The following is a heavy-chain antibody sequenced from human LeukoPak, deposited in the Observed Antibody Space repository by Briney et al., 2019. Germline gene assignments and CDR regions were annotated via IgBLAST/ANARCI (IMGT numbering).Heavy chain of an antibody. CDR1: GGSFSGYY. CDR3: ARFSEGYQLLYLPSAFDY. Sequence: PSETLSLTCAVYGGSFSGYYWSWIRQPPGKGLEWIGEINHSGSTHYNPSLKSRVTISVDTSKNQFSLKLSSVTAADTAVYYCARFSEGYQLLYLPSAFDYWGQGTLVTVSS. J-gene: IGHJ4*02. D-gene: IGHD2-2*02. V-gene: IGHV4-34*01. CDR2: INHSGST.